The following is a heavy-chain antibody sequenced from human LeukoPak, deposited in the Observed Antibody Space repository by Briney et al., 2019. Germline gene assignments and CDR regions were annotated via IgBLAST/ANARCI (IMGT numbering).Heavy chain of an antibody. CDR1: GASVSSWDQY. V-gene: IGHV4-31*11. CDR3: SRGLDSRKLGY. Sequence: PSETLSFSSAVCGASVSSWDQYWNWIRQSPGKGLEWIGDIHPSGRVYNNPSLESRVTISIDTSKNQFSLNLNSVTAADTAVYFCSRGLDSRKLGYWGQGTLVTVSS. CDR2: IHPSGRV. J-gene: IGHJ4*02. D-gene: IGHD3-22*01.